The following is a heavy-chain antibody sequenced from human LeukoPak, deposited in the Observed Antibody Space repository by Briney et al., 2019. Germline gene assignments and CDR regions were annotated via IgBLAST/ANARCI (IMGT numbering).Heavy chain of an antibody. CDR3: ARDCSSTSCPNWFDP. CDR1: GGSISSSSYY. J-gene: IGHJ5*02. Sequence: SETLSLTCTVSGGSISSSSYYWGWIRQPPGKGLEWIGYIYYSGSTYYNPSLKSRITMSVDTSKNQFSLKLTSVTAADTAVYYCARDCSSTSCPNWFDPWGQGTLVTVSS. D-gene: IGHD2-2*01. CDR2: IYYSGST. V-gene: IGHV4-39*02.